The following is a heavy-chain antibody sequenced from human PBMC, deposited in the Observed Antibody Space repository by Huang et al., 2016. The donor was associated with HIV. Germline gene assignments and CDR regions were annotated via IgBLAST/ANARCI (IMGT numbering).Heavy chain of an antibody. Sequence: EVQLVQSGAEVKKPGESLKISCKGSGYSFTSYWLGWVRQMPGKGREWVGIIYPGDCDTSYSPSFKGQVTLSADKSSSTAYLQWSSLKASDTAMYYCARLSTTWYFDYWGQGTLVTVSS. CDR2: IYPGDCDT. V-gene: IGHV5-51*01. CDR3: ARLSTTWYFDY. CDR1: GYSFTSYW. J-gene: IGHJ4*02. D-gene: IGHD1-1*01.